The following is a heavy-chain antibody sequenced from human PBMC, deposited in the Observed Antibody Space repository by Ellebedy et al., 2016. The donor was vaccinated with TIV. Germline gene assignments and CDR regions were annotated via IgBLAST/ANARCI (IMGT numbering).Heavy chain of an antibody. Sequence: GGSLRLXCAASGFTFNNAWMSWVRQAPGKGLEWVGRIKSESDGGTTENAAPVKGRFTISRDDSKSMLYLQMNSLKTEDTAVYYCTTAYYHYVWGTYRNVLDYWGQGSLVTVSS. CDR2: IKSESDGGTT. V-gene: IGHV3-15*01. D-gene: IGHD3-16*02. CDR1: GFTFNNAW. CDR3: TTAYYHYVWGTYRNVLDY. J-gene: IGHJ4*02.